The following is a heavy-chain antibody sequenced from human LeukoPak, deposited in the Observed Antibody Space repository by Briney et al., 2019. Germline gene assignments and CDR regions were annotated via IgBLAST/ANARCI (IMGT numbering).Heavy chain of an antibody. CDR1: GFTFDDYG. CDR2: INWNGGST. D-gene: IGHD3-3*01. CDR3: ARDRRQLRFLEYKLYYYYMDV. J-gene: IGHJ6*03. V-gene: IGHV3-20*04. Sequence: PGGSLRLSCAASGFTFDDYGMSWVRQAPGKGPEWVSGINWNGGSTGYADSVKGRFTISRDNAKNSLYLQMNSLRAEDTALYYCARDRRQLRFLEYKLYYYYMDVWGKGTTVTVSS.